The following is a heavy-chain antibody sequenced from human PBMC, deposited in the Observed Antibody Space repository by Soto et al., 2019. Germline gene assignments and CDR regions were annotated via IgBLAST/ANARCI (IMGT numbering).Heavy chain of an antibody. CDR2: ISGSGGST. V-gene: IGHV3-23*01. CDR3: TRGNYGAFHD. CDR1: GFTFSSYA. D-gene: IGHD1-7*01. Sequence: GGFLRLSCAASGFTFSSYAMSWVRQAPGKGLEWVSAISGSGGSTYYADSVKGRFTISRDDSESRLYLQMNNLKTDDTAVYHCTRGNYGAFHDWGQGTLVTVSS. J-gene: IGHJ3*01.